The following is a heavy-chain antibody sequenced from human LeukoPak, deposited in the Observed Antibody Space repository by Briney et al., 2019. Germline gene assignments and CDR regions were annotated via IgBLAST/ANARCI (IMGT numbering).Heavy chain of an antibody. Sequence: GGSLRLSCAASGFTFSSYGMHWVRQAPGEGLEWVAFIRYDGSNKYYADSVKGRFTISRDNSKNTLYPQMNSLRAEDTAVYYCAKDRRYYGSGSYFDYWGQGTLVTVSS. CDR2: IRYDGSNK. V-gene: IGHV3-30*02. CDR3: AKDRRYYGSGSYFDY. J-gene: IGHJ4*02. D-gene: IGHD3-10*01. CDR1: GFTFSSYG.